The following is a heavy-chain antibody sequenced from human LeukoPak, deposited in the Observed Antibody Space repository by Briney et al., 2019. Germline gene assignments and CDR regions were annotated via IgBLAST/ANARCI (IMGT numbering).Heavy chain of an antibody. D-gene: IGHD5-18*01. V-gene: IGHV1-2*02. J-gene: IGHJ5*02. CDR1: GYTFTGYY. CDR2: INPNSGGT. CDR3: ARDTAMVTYWFDP. Sequence: ASVKVPCKASGYTFTGYYMHWVRQAPGQGLEWMGWINPNSGGTNYAQKFQGRVTMTRDTSISTAHMELSRLRSDDTAVYYCARDTAMVTYWFDPWGQGTLVTVSS.